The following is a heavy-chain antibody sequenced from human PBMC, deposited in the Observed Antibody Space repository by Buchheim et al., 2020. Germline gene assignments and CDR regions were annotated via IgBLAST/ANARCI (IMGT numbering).Heavy chain of an antibody. CDR2: IAKDGTDK. CDR1: GFSFSSYW. V-gene: IGHV3-7*01. J-gene: IGHJ3*02. Sequence: EVQLVESGGGLVQPGGSLRLPCAASGFSFSSYWMSWVRQAPGKGLEWVANIAKDGTDKYYVDSVKGRFTMSRDNAKTSMYLQMNSRRAEDTAVYYCARKSGCTSSCHDAFDIWGQGT. CDR3: ARKSGCTSSCHDAFDI. D-gene: IGHD2-2*01.